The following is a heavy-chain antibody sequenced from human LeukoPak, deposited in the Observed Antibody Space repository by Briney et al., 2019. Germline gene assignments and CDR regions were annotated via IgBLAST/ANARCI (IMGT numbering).Heavy chain of an antibody. D-gene: IGHD3-16*01. CDR3: ARISGDFGHLGDP. CDR2: INTKTGNP. Sequence: ASVQVSCKASGYTFTKYAMNWVRQAPGHGLEWMGWINTKTGNPTYAQGSTGRLVFSLDTSVSTAYLQINNLRVEDTAVYYCARISGDFGHLGDPWGQGTLVTVSS. V-gene: IGHV7-4-1*02. J-gene: IGHJ5*02. CDR1: GYTFTKYA.